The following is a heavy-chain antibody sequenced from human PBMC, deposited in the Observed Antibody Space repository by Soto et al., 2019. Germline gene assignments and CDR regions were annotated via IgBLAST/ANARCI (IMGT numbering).Heavy chain of an antibody. CDR3: ARVGSYNPRPSTCWFDP. Sequence: QVQLQQWGAGLLKPSETLSLTCAVYGGSFSGYYWSWIRQPPGKGLEWIGEINHSGSTNYNPSLKSRVTISVDTSKNQFSLKLSSVTAADTAVYYCARVGSYNPRPSTCWFDPWGQGTLVTVSS. CDR2: INHSGST. V-gene: IGHV4-34*01. CDR1: GGSFSGYY. D-gene: IGHD1-26*01. J-gene: IGHJ5*02.